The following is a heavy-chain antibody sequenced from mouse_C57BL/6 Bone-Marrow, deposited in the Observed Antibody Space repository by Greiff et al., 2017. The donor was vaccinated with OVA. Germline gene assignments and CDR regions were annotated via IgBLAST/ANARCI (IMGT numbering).Heavy chain of an antibody. V-gene: IGHV1-53*01. Sequence: LKQPGTELVKPGASVKLSCKASGYTFTSYWMHWVKQRPGQGLEWIGNINPSNGGTNYNEKFKSKATLTVDKSSSTAYMQLSSLTSEDSAVYYCARKGDDGYPAWFAYWGQGTLVTVSA. CDR3: ARKGDDGYPAWFAY. CDR2: INPSNGGT. CDR1: GYTFTSYW. J-gene: IGHJ3*01. D-gene: IGHD2-3*01.